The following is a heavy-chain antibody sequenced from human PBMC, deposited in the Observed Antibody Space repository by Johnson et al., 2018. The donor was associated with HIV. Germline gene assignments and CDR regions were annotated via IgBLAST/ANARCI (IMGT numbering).Heavy chain of an antibody. CDR1: EFSFSTYA. V-gene: IGHV3-30*04. Sequence: QVQLVESGGGVVQPGRSLRLSCAASEFSFSTYALHWVRQAPGEGLEWVAVISYDGVNKYYADSVKGRFTISRDNSKNTLYLQMNSLRAEDTAVYYCARLEELLRAFDIWGQGTKVTVSS. J-gene: IGHJ3*02. CDR2: ISYDGVNK. CDR3: ARLEELLRAFDI. D-gene: IGHD1-26*01.